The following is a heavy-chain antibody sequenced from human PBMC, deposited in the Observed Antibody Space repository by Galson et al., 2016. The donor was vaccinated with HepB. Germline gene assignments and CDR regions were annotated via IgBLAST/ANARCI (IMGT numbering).Heavy chain of an antibody. CDR1: GYTFTSFG. CDR2: ISVYNGIT. CDR3: VRERYSTNWYDALDV. Sequence: SVKVSCKASGYTFTSFGISWVRQAPGQGLEWMGWISVYNGITNYAQKFQGRVTMTTDTSTSTAYMELRSLRSDDTAVYYCVRERYSTNWYDALDVWGQGTMVTVSS. J-gene: IGHJ3*01. D-gene: IGHD6-13*01. V-gene: IGHV1-18*04.